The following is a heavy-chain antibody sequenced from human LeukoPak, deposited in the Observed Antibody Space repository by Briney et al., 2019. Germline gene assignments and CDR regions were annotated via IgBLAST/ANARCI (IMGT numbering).Heavy chain of an antibody. CDR1: GFTFSNAW. V-gene: IGHV3-15*01. CDR3: TTDLTTVTTRYYYYYYYMDV. CDR2: IKSKTDGGTT. Sequence: GGSLRLSCAASGFTFSNAWMSWVRQAPGKGLEWVGRIKSKTDGGTTDYAAPVKGRFTISRDDSKNTLYLQMSSLKTEDTAVYYCTTDLTTVTTRYYYYYYYMDVWGKGTTVTVSS. J-gene: IGHJ6*03. D-gene: IGHD4-17*01.